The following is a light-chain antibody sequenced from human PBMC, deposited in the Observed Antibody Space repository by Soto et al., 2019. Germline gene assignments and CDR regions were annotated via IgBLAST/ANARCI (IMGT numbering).Light chain of an antibody. Sequence: DIQMTQSPSSLSASVGDRVTIICQASHDINNYLNWYQQKPGKAPKLLIYDSSNLEIGIPSRFSGSGYGTRFSFTISSLQPEDIATYYCLQFDNLPFTFGQGTRLEIK. CDR3: LQFDNLPFT. J-gene: IGKJ5*01. CDR1: HDINNY. CDR2: DSS. V-gene: IGKV1-33*01.